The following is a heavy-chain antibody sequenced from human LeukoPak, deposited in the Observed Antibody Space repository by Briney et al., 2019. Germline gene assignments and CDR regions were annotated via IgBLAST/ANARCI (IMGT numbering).Heavy chain of an antibody. Sequence: GGSLRLSCAASGFTFSSYAMNWVRQAPGGGLEWVSSISRGSDHIFYADSMKGRFTISRDNAKNSLYLQMNSLGAEDTAVYYCARPYDTRGYFPDYWGQGTLVTVSS. D-gene: IGHD3-22*01. CDR1: GFTFSSYA. CDR2: ISRGSDHI. V-gene: IGHV3-21*01. CDR3: ARPYDTRGYFPDY. J-gene: IGHJ4*02.